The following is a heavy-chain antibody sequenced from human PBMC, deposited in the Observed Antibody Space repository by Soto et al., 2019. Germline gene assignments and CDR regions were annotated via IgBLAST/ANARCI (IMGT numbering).Heavy chain of an antibody. D-gene: IGHD5-18*01. CDR3: AKDPIDVDTAMETAVVWFDP. CDR2: ISGSGGST. J-gene: IGHJ5*02. V-gene: IGHV3-23*01. Sequence: EVQLLESGGGLVQPGGSLRLSCAASGFTFSSYAMSWVRQAPGKGLEWVSSISGSGGSTYYADSVKGRFTISRDNSKNTLYLQMNSLRAEDTAVYYCAKDPIDVDTAMETAVVWFDPWGQGTLVTVSS. CDR1: GFTFSSYA.